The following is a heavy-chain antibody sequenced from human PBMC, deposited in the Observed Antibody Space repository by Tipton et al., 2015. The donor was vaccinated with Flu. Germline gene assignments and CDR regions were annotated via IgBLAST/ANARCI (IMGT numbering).Heavy chain of an antibody. Sequence: TLSLTCTVSGGSVSSGSYYWSWLRQPPGKGLEWIGYIYYSGSTNYNPSLKIRVTISVDTSKNQLSLKLSSVTAADTAVYYCARTLTTQWLVYWYFVLWGRGTLVTVSS. CDR1: GGSVSSGSYY. CDR3: ARTLTTQWLVYWYFVL. J-gene: IGHJ2*01. CDR2: IYYSGST. V-gene: IGHV4-61*01. D-gene: IGHD6-19*01.